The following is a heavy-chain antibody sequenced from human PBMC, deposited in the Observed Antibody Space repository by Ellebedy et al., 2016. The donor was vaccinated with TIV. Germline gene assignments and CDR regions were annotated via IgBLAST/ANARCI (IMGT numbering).Heavy chain of an antibody. Sequence: GESLKISCAASGFTFSHYGLQWVRQAPGKGLEWVADISSDGETTYHADSVRGRFTVSRDNSKNTLFLQMTSLRLEDSGVYYCAKLGSSGYWGQGSLVSVSS. CDR1: GFTFSHYG. J-gene: IGHJ4*02. V-gene: IGHV3-30*18. D-gene: IGHD3-22*01. CDR3: AKLGSSGY. CDR2: ISSDGETT.